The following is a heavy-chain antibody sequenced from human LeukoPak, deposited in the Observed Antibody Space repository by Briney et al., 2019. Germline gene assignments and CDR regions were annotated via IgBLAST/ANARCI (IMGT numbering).Heavy chain of an antibody. Sequence: SETLSLTCSVSGGSISRYYWTWIRQPPGTGLAWIGYLYYSGSTNYNPSLKSRVTISVDPSTNQFSLKLSSVTAADTAVYYCARENPMVRGAFDAFDIWGQGTMVTVSS. CDR3: ARENPMVRGAFDAFDI. V-gene: IGHV4-59*01. CDR1: GGSISRYY. D-gene: IGHD3-10*01. CDR2: LYYSGST. J-gene: IGHJ3*02.